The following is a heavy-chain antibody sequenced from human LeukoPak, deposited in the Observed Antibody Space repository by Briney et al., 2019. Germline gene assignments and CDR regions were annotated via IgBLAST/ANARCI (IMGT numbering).Heavy chain of an antibody. CDR3: AKDIFPTRIVGALDAFDI. D-gene: IGHD1-26*01. CDR2: ISWDGGST. V-gene: IGHV3-43D*03. J-gene: IGHJ3*02. CDR1: GFTFDDYA. Sequence: GGSLRLSCAASGFTFDDYAMHWVRQAPGKGLEWVSLISWDGGSTYYADSVKGRFTISRDNSKNSLYLQMNSLRAEDTALYYCAKDIFPTRIVGALDAFDIWGQGTMVTVPS.